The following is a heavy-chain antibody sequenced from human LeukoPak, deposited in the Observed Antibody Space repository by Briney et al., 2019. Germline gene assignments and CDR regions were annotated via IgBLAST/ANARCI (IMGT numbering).Heavy chain of an antibody. CDR3: ARGGVGVKTGLFDS. CDR2: IIPIFGTA. CDR1: GGTFSSYA. Sequence: SVKVSCKASGGTFSSYAIGWVRQAPGQGLEWMGGIIPIFGTANYAQRFQGRVTITADESTSTAYMEVSSLRSEDTAVYYCARGGVGVKTGLFDSWGQGTLVTVSS. D-gene: IGHD1-26*01. V-gene: IGHV1-69*13. J-gene: IGHJ4*02.